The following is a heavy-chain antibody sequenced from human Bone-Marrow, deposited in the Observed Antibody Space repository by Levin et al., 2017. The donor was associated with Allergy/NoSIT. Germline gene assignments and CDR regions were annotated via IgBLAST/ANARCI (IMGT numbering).Heavy chain of an antibody. Sequence: GGSLRLSCTGSGFPFHLYAMHWVRQAPGKGLEWVSGIYGNSAGTGYADSVQGRFTISRDDAKNSLYLQMNSLRVEDTALYYCAGDKDGDVEYRGQGTLVTVSS. V-gene: IGHV3-9*01. CDR2: IYGNSAGT. CDR1: GFPFHLYA. J-gene: IGHJ4*02. D-gene: IGHD7-27*01. CDR3: AGDKDGDVEY.